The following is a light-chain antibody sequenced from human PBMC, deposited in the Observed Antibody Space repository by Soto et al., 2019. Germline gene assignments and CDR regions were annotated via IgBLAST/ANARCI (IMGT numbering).Light chain of an antibody. V-gene: IGKV3-15*01. CDR1: RSVKTN. Sequence: EIVMTQSPATLSVSPGERATLSCRASRSVKTNLAGYQQNPGQAPRLLIYGASTRDTNVSARFSGSGSGTEFTLTINSLQSEDFALYYCQQYNHWPPITFGPVTRLEIK. J-gene: IGKJ5*01. CDR2: GAS. CDR3: QQYNHWPPIT.